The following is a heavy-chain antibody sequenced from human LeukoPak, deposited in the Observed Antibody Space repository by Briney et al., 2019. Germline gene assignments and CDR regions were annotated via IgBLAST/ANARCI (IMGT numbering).Heavy chain of an antibody. J-gene: IGHJ4*02. CDR3: AKRIQSAMATGY. CDR2: ISSSSSYI. D-gene: IGHD5-18*01. V-gene: IGHV3-21*04. Sequence: GGSLRLSCAASGFTFSSYSMNWVRQAPGKGLEWVSSISSSSSYIYYADSVKGRFTISRDDAKNSLYLQMNSLRAEDTAVYYCAKRIQSAMATGYWGKGTLVTVSS. CDR1: GFTFSSYS.